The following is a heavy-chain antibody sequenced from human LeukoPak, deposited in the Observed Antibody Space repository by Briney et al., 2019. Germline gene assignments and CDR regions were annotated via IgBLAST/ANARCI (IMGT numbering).Heavy chain of an antibody. J-gene: IGHJ5*02. V-gene: IGHV1-2*02. CDR1: GYTFTSYG. D-gene: IGHD3-16*01. CDR3: ARGMVMITFGGVRDWFDP. Sequence: ASVKVSCKASGYTFTSYGISWVRQAPGQGLEWMGWINPNSGGTNYAQKFQGRVTMTRDTSISTAYMELSRLRSDDTAVYYCARGMVMITFGGVRDWFDPWGQGTLVTVSS. CDR2: INPNSGGT.